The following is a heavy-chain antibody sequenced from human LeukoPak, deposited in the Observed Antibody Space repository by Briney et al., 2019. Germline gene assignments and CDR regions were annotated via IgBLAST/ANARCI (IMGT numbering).Heavy chain of an antibody. Sequence: SETLSLTCTVSGGSISTDLYYWTWLRQPAGKGLEWIGRIYSNGWTDYNPPLKSRVSISIDTSKNHFSLKMSLATAADTALYYCARGSGWNSFDPWGQGTLATVSS. D-gene: IGHD6-19*01. CDR3: ARGSGWNSFDP. CDR1: GGSISTDLYY. J-gene: IGHJ5*02. V-gene: IGHV4-61*02. CDR2: IYSNGWT.